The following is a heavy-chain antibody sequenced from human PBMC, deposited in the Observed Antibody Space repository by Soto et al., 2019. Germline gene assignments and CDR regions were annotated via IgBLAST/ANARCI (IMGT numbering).Heavy chain of an antibody. CDR3: ASGGGSYDY. CDR1: GFTFDDYA. D-gene: IGHD1-26*01. CDR2: ISWNSGSM. Sequence: PGGSLRLSCAASGFTFDDYAMHWVRQAPGKGLEWVSGISWNSGSMGYADSVKGRFTISRDNAKNSLYLQMNSLRAEDTALYYCASGGGSYDYWGQGTLVTVSS. J-gene: IGHJ4*02. V-gene: IGHV3-9*01.